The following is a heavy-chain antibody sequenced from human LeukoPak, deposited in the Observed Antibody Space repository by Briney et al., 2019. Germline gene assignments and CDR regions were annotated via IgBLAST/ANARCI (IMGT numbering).Heavy chain of an antibody. Sequence: SETLSLTCTVSGDPTSNYYWGWIRQPPEKGLEWIGHIYYNGSTNYKPSLKSRVTMSIDTSKNQFSLKLTSVTAADTAVYYCARTNFYGSGSYYFGYWGQGTLLTVST. CDR1: GDPTSNYY. V-gene: IGHV4-59*01. CDR3: ARTNFYGSGSYYFGY. CDR2: IYYNGST. D-gene: IGHD3-10*01. J-gene: IGHJ4*02.